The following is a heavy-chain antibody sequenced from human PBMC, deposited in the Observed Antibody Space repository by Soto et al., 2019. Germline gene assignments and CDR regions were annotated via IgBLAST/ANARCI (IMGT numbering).Heavy chain of an antibody. CDR1: GYIFTTYS. D-gene: IGHD3-10*01. V-gene: IGHV1-18*01. CDR2: VSASNGKT. J-gene: IGHJ5*02. Sequence: QIQLVQSGSEVRMPGASVKVSCKASGYIFTTYSITWVRQAPGQGLEWMGWVSASNGKTNYAQKFEDRVTMTTDTSTTTAYMEVRSLRSDDTAVYYWAREAFGVQASWFDPWGQGTLVTVSS. CDR3: AREAFGVQASWFDP.